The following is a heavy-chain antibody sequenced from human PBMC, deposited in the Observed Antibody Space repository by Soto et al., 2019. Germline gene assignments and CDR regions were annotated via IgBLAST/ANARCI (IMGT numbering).Heavy chain of an antibody. D-gene: IGHD4-17*01. J-gene: IGHJ6*02. CDR3: ARHGNTVTTGYYYGMDV. Sequence: SETLSLTCTVSGGSVNTDNYYWSWIRQPPGRGLEWIGTMYYSGRTYYNPSLKSRVTTSVDTSKNQFSLKLSAVTATDTAVYYCARHGNTVTTGYYYGMDVWGQGTTVTVSS. CDR2: MYYSGRT. CDR1: GGSVNTDNYY. V-gene: IGHV4-39*01.